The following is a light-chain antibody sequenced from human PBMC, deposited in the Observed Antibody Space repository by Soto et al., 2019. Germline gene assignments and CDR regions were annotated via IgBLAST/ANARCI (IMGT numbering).Light chain of an antibody. V-gene: IGKV3-20*01. J-gene: IGKJ1*01. Sequence: EIVLTQSPGTLSLSPGERATLSCRASQSVSSSYLAWYQQKPGQAPRLLIYGASSRATGIPDRFSGSGSGTNLTLTISRLEPEDFAVYYCQQYGSSLTWTFGQGTKVVIK. CDR3: QQYGSSLTWT. CDR2: GAS. CDR1: QSVSSSY.